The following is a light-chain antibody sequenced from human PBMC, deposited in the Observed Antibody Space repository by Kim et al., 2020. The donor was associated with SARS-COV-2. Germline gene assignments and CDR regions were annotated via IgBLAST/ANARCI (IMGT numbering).Light chain of an antibody. J-gene: IGLJ1*01. Sequence: SSELTQDPAVSVALGQTVRITCQRDSLRNYYASWYQQKPGQAPLLVVYNKNNRPSGIPDRFSGSTSGNTASLTITGAQAEDEADYYCNSRDSSGHLYVFGSGTKVTVL. CDR2: NKN. CDR1: SLRNYY. V-gene: IGLV3-19*01. CDR3: NSRDSSGHLYV.